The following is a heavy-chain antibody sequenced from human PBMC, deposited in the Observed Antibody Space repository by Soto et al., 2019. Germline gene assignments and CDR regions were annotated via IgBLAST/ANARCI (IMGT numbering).Heavy chain of an antibody. D-gene: IGHD5-12*01. CDR2: ITASGSAT. Sequence: GGSLRLSCAASGFTFRNHAMTWVRQAPGQGLEYVSSITASGSATFYAASVRGRFAISRDNSKNTLFLQMRSLRAEDTALYYCAKEHGGGISTITSFFDSWGQGTPVTVSS. J-gene: IGHJ4*02. V-gene: IGHV3-23*01. CDR3: AKEHGGGISTITSFFDS. CDR1: GFTFRNHA.